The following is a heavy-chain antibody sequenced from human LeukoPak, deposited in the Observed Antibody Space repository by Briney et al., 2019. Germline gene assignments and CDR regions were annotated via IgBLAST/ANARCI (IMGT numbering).Heavy chain of an antibody. D-gene: IGHD3-9*01. CDR3: ARLGYDILTGYYNHFDY. V-gene: IGHV5-51*01. CDR1: GYSSTDYW. J-gene: IGHJ4*02. CDR2: ISPLHSDS. Sequence: GESPKISCQSSGYSSTDYWIVWVRQVPGKGLEWMGIISPLHSDSRYRPSFQGQVTISADNSISTSYLQWSSMKASDTAMYYCARLGYDILTGYYNHFDYWGQGTLVTVSS.